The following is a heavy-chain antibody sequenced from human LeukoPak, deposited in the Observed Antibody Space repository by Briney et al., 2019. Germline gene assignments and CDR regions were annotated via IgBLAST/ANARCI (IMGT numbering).Heavy chain of an antibody. J-gene: IGHJ4*02. CDR1: GDSVSSDSAA. CDR2: TYYRSKWYN. V-gene: IGHV6-1*01. Sequence: SQTLSLTCGISGDSVSSDSAAWNWIRQSPSRGLEWLGRTYYRSKWYNDYAVSVKSRITINADTSKNQFSLKLSSVTAADTAVYYCARAVGYSYGYYFDYWGQGTLVTVSS. CDR3: ARAVGYSYGYYFDY. D-gene: IGHD5-18*01.